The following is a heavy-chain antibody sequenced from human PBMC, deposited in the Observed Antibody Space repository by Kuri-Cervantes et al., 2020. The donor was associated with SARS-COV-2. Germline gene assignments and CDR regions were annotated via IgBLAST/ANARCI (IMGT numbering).Heavy chain of an antibody. V-gene: IGHV4-59*08. CDR2: IYYSGST. CDR3: ARSSGVVIVVVTLNAYFDY. D-gene: IGHD3-22*01. CDR1: GDSFGNYF. J-gene: IGHJ4*02. Sequence: ESLKISCTVTGDSFGNYFWSWIRQPPGKGLEWIGYIYYSGSTNYNPSLKSRVTISVDTSKNQFSLKLSSVTAADTAVYYCARSSGVVIVVVTLNAYFDYWGQGTLVTVSS.